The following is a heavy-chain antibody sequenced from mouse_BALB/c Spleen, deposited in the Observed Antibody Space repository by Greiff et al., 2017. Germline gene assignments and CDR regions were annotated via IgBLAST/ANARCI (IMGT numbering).Heavy chain of an antibody. CDR3: ASGYYDYDVAWFAY. J-gene: IGHJ3*01. V-gene: IGHV5-6-5*01. CDR1: GFTFSSYA. CDR2: ISSGGST. D-gene: IGHD2-4*01. Sequence: EVMLVESGGGLVKPGGSLKLSCAASGFTFSSYAMSWVRQTPEKRLEWVASISSGGSTYYPDSVKGRFTTTRDNARNILYLQMSSLRSEDTAMYYCASGYYDYDVAWFAYWGQGTLVTVSA.